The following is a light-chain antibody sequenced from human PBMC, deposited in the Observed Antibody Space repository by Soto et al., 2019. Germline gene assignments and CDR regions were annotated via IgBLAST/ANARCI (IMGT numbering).Light chain of an antibody. CDR3: QSYDSSREVV. CDR2: GNS. CDR1: SSNIGAGYD. V-gene: IGLV1-40*01. Sequence: QSVLTQPPSVSGAPGQRVTISCTGSSSNIGAGYDVHWYQQLPGTAPKLLIYGNSNRPSGVPDRFSGSKSGTSASLAITGLQVEDEADYYCQSYDSSREVVFGGGTKLTVL. J-gene: IGLJ2*01.